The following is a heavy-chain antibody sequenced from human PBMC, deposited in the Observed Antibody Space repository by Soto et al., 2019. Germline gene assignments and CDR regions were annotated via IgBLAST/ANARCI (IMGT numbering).Heavy chain of an antibody. CDR3: ARGFSTGRNCEGTY. CDR1: GFTFRNYN. D-gene: IGHD2-8*02. CDR2: ISTTSTTT. J-gene: IGHJ4*02. Sequence: GGPLRLSCEASGFTFRNYNMNWVRQPPGKEPELVSHISTTSTTTYYAPSVKGRLTISRHNGRNSLYLQMNSPTLEPTAVYYCARGFSTGRNCEGTYWGQGTLVTVSS. V-gene: IGHV3-48*01.